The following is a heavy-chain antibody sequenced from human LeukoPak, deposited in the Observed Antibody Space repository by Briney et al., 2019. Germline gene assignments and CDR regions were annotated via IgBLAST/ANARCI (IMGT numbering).Heavy chain of an antibody. D-gene: IGHD2-2*02. V-gene: IGHV4-34*01. Sequence: SETLSLTGAVYGGSFSGYYWSWIRQPPGKGLEWIGEINHSGSTNYNPSLKSRVTISVDTSKNQFSLKLSSVTAADTAVYYCARRFVVVPAAIGSTSDVWGQGTTVTVSS. CDR3: ARRFVVVPAAIGSTSDV. CDR1: GGSFSGYY. CDR2: INHSGST. J-gene: IGHJ6*02.